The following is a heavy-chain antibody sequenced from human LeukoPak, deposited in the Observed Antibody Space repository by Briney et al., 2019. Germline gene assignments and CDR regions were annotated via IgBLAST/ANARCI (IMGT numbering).Heavy chain of an antibody. V-gene: IGHV4-39*07. CDR2: IYYSGST. J-gene: IGHJ5*02. CDR3: ARVLRYYDSSGYYYEWFDP. D-gene: IGHD3-22*01. Sequence: SETLSLTCTVSGGSISSSSYYWGWIRQPPGKGLEWIGSIYYSGSTNYNPSLKSRVTISVDTSKNQFSLKLSSVTAADTAVYYCARVLRYYDSSGYYYEWFDPWGQGTLVTVSS. CDR1: GGSISSSSYY.